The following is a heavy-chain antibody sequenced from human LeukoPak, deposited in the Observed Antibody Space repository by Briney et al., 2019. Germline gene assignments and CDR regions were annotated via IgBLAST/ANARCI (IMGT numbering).Heavy chain of an antibody. Sequence: SETLSLTCSVSDGSISNYYWSWIRQPPGKGLEWIEYIYYSGSTNYNPSLKSRVTISVDTSKNQFSLKLSSVTAADTAVYYCARQLPVLLWFGELFDAFDIWGQGTMVTVSS. D-gene: IGHD3-10*01. J-gene: IGHJ3*02. V-gene: IGHV4-59*08. CDR2: IYYSGST. CDR3: ARQLPVLLWFGELFDAFDI. CDR1: DGSISNYY.